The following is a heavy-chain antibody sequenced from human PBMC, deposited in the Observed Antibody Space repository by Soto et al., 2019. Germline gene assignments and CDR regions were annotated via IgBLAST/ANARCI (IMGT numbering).Heavy chain of an antibody. D-gene: IGHD4-17*01. J-gene: IGHJ4*02. Sequence: GGSLRLSCAASGFTFSSYWMSWVRQAPGKGLEWVANIKQDGSEKYYVDSVKGRFTISRDNAKNSLYLQMNSLRAEDTAVYYCARTLAPNHYGFDYWGQGTLVTVSS. CDR2: IKQDGSEK. CDR3: ARTLAPNHYGFDY. CDR1: GFTFSSYW. V-gene: IGHV3-7*01.